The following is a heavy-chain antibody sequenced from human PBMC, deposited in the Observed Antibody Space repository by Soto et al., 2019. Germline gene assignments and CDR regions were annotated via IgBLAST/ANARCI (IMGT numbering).Heavy chain of an antibody. Sequence: PGGSLRLSCAASGFTFSSYGMHWVRQAPGKGLEWVAVIWYDGSNKYYADSVKGRFTISRDNSKNTLYLQMNSLRAEDTAVYYCARDSDGLFSYYKRFHYYYGMDVWGQGTTVTVSS. J-gene: IGHJ6*02. CDR1: GFTFSSYG. CDR2: IWYDGSNK. D-gene: IGHD3-10*01. CDR3: ARDSDGLFSYYKRFHYYYGMDV. V-gene: IGHV3-33*01.